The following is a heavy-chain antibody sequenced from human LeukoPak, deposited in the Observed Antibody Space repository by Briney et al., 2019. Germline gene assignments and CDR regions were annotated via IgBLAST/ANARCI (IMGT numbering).Heavy chain of an antibody. CDR1: GGSISSYY. CDR3: AGGTYYDFWSGYLDAFDI. CDR2: IYYSGST. Sequence: SETLSLTCTVSGGSISSYYWSWIRQPPGKGLEWIGYIYYSGSTNYNPSLKSRVTISVDTSQNQFSLKLSSVTAADTAVYYCAGGTYYDFWSGYLDAFDIWGQGTMVTVSS. D-gene: IGHD3-3*01. J-gene: IGHJ3*02. V-gene: IGHV4-59*01.